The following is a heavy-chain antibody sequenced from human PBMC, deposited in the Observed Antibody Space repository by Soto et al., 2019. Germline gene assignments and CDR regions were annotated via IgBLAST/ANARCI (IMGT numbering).Heavy chain of an antibody. CDR1: GFTFSSYA. D-gene: IGHD6-13*01. Sequence: QVQLVESGGGVVQPGRSLRLSCAASGFTFSSYAMHWVRQAPGKGLERVAVISYDGSKKYYADSVKGRFTISRANSKNTVSLQMNSLRAEDTAVYYCARVQTGVLGSSWAFDYWGQGTLVAVSS. CDR2: ISYDGSKK. V-gene: IGHV3-30-3*01. J-gene: IGHJ4*02. CDR3: ARVQTGVLGSSWAFDY.